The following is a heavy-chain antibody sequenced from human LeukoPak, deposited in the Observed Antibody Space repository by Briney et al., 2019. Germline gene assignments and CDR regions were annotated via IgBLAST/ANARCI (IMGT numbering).Heavy chain of an antibody. D-gene: IGHD2-2*02. CDR2: IYYSGST. CDR1: GGSISSYY. CDR3: ARFVVPAAIEFSWFDP. J-gene: IGHJ5*02. Sequence: SETLSLTCTVSGGSISSYYWRWIRQPPGKGLEWIGYIYYSGSTNYNPSLKSRVTISVDTSKNQFSLKLSSVTAADTAVYYCARFVVPAAIEFSWFDPWGQGTLVTVSS. V-gene: IGHV4-59*01.